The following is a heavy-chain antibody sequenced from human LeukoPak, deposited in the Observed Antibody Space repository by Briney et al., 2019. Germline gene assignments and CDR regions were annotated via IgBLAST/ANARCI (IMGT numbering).Heavy chain of an antibody. V-gene: IGHV1-2*02. Sequence: ASVKVSCKASRYTFTGYYMHWVRQAPGQGLEWMGWINPNSGDTNYAQKFQGRVTMTRDTSTTTVYMELSRLRSDDTAVYFCASGWSITGWYNNCFDPWGQGTLVTVSS. CDR1: RYTFTGYY. D-gene: IGHD6-19*01. J-gene: IGHJ5*02. CDR2: INPNSGDT. CDR3: ASGWSITGWYNNCFDP.